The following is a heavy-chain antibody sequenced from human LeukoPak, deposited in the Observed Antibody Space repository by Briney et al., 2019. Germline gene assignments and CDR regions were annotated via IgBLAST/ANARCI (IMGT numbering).Heavy chain of an antibody. J-gene: IGHJ4*02. CDR1: GFTFSSYA. V-gene: IGHV3-23*01. Sequence: GGSLRLSCAASGFTFSSYAMSWVRQAPGKGLEWVSAISGSGGSTYYADSVKGRFTISRDNAKNSLYLQMNSLRAEDTAVYYCARGRDTAMVIDYWGQGTLVTVSS. CDR3: ARGRDTAMVIDY. D-gene: IGHD5-18*01. CDR2: ISGSGGST.